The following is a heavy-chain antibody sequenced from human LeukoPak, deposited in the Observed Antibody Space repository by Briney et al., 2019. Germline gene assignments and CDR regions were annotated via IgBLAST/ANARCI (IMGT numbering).Heavy chain of an antibody. CDR2: INHSGST. CDR1: GGSFSGYY. Sequence: SETLSLTCAVYGGSFSGYYWSWIRQPPGKGLEWIGEINHSGSTNYNPSLKSRVTISVDTSKNQFSLKLSSVTAADTAVYYCARQGGSSSWYSYYFDYWGQGTLVTVSS. D-gene: IGHD6-13*01. V-gene: IGHV4-34*01. J-gene: IGHJ4*02. CDR3: ARQGGSSSWYSYYFDY.